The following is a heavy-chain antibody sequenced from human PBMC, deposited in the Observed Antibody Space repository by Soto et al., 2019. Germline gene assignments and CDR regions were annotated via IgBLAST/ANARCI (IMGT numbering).Heavy chain of an antibody. CDR1: GYTFTSYG. Sequence: QVQLVQPGPEVKKPGASVKVSCKASGYTFTSYGILWVRQAPGQGLEWMGWIGPYNGNAIYAQNLQGRVTRTTDTSTSTAYMELRSLRSDDTAVYYCAGGGEIAATDWGQGTLVTVSS. J-gene: IGHJ1*01. D-gene: IGHD2-15*01. CDR2: IGPYNGNA. CDR3: AGGGEIAATD. V-gene: IGHV1-18*01.